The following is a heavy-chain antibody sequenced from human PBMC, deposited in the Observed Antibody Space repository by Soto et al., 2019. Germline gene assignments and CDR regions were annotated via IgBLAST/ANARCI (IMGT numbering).Heavy chain of an antibody. CDR1: GGTFSSYA. V-gene: IGHV1-69*13. D-gene: IGHD3-22*01. Sequence: SVKVSCKASGGTFSSYAISWVRQAPGQGLEWMGGIIPIFGTANYAQKFQGRVTITADESTSTAYMELSSLRSEDTAVYYCARTYYCDSSGYYYRAGYFDYWGQGTLVTVSS. J-gene: IGHJ4*02. CDR2: IIPIFGTA. CDR3: ARTYYCDSSGYYYRAGYFDY.